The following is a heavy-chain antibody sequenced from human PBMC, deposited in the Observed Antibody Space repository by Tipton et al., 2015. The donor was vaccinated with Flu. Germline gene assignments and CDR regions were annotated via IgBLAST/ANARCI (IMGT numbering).Heavy chain of an antibody. J-gene: IGHJ4*02. CDR1: GFIFSDYY. CDR3: TPGEWDDDPLSIFDF. Sequence: SLRLSCEASGFIFSDYYISWVRQAPGKGLEWLSYISRSGNAVHYADSVKGRFTISRDNAKNSLSLLMSNLRPEDTAVYYCTPGEWDDDPLSIFDFWGQGTSVTVSS. V-gene: IGHV3-11*01. CDR2: ISRSGNAV. D-gene: IGHD3-16*01.